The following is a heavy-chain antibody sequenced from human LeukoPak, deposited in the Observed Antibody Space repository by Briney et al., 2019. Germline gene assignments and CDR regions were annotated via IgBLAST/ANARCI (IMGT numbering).Heavy chain of an antibody. J-gene: IGHJ5*01. CDR3: ARVAVSGPTGWFDS. CDR1: GFALKSYS. D-gene: IGHD2-8*02. V-gene: IGHV3-21*01. Sequence: GGSLRLSCAGSGFALKSYSLSWVRQAPGKGLEWVSSISSTSAYIYYADSVKGRFTISRDNVDNVVYLQMDSLGAEDTAVYYCARVAVSGPTGWFDSWGQGTLVIVSS. CDR2: ISSTSAYI.